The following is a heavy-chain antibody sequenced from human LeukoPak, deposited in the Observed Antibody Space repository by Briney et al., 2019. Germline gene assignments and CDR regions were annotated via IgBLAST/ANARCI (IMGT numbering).Heavy chain of an antibody. V-gene: IGHV1-18*01. D-gene: IGHD6-6*01. CDR1: GYTFTSYG. CDR2: ISAYNGNT. CDR3: ARDRIPYSSSSQNWFDP. J-gene: IGHJ5*02. Sequence: ASVKVSCQASGYTFTSYGISWVRQAPGQGLEWMGWISAYNGNTNYAQKLQGRVTMTTDTSTSTAYMELRSLRSDDTAVYYCARDRIPYSSSSQNWFDPWGQGTLVTVSS.